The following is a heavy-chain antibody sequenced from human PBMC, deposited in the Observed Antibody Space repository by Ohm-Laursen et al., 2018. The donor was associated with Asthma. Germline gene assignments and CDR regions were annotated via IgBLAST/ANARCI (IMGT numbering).Heavy chain of an antibody. D-gene: IGHD3-22*01. J-gene: IGHJ4*02. CDR1: GDSISSGNNY. CDR3: ARGTFYYESTGYYFFDH. V-gene: IGHV4-31*03. Sequence: TLPPTCTVSGDSISSGNNYWGWIRQHPGKGLEWIGYIYYSGITYSNPSLRSRVSISVDTSKNQFSLKLSPVTAADTAVYYCARGTFYYESTGYYFFDHWGQGALVTVSS. CDR2: IYYSGIT.